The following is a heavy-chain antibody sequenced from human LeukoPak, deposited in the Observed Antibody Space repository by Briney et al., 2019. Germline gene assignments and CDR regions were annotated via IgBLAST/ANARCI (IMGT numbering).Heavy chain of an antibody. D-gene: IGHD1-26*01. Sequence: ASVKVSCKASGYTFTSYAMHWVRQAPGQRLEWMGWINAGNGNTKYSENFQGRVTFTRDTSASTVYMELSSLRSEDTAVYYCARELREGATVDYWGQGTLVTVSS. J-gene: IGHJ4*02. CDR3: ARELREGATVDY. V-gene: IGHV1-3*01. CDR2: INAGNGNT. CDR1: GYTFTSYA.